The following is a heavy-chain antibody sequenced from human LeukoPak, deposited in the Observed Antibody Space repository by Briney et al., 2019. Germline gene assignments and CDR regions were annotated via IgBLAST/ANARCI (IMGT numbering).Heavy chain of an antibody. D-gene: IGHD2-2*02. J-gene: IGHJ2*01. CDR1: GGTFSTYS. Sequence: SVKVSCKASGGTFSTYSISWVRQAPGQGLEWMGGIIPMFRTANYAQKFQGRVTITTDESTRIAYMQLSSLTSDDTAVYYCARGVGAAAILQYFDLWGPGTLFTVSS. CDR2: IIPMFRTA. V-gene: IGHV1-69*05. CDR3: ARGVGAAAILQYFDL.